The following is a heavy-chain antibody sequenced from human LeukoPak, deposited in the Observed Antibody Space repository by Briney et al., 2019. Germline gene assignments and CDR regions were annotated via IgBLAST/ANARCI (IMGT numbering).Heavy chain of an antibody. V-gene: IGHV1-46*01. CDR3: ARGERITMIVVAVGAFDI. CDR1: GYTFTSYY. Sequence: ASVKVSCKASGYTFTSYYMHWVRQAPGQGLEWMGIINPSGGSTSYAQKFQGRVTMTRDTSISTAYMELSRLRSDDTAVYYCARGERITMIVVAVGAFDIWGQGTMVTVSS. D-gene: IGHD3-22*01. CDR2: INPSGGST. J-gene: IGHJ3*02.